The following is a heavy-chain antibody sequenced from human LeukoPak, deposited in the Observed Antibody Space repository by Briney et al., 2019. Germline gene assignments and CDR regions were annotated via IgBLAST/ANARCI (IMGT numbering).Heavy chain of an antibody. CDR1: GFSFSSYA. V-gene: IGHV3-23*01. CDR2: ISKSGDST. Sequence: GGSLRLSCAASGFSFSSYAMSWVRQAPGKGLEWVSAISKSGDSTFYADSVKGLFTISRDNSKNTLYLQMNSLRAEDTAVYYCAKGDIVVVPSPFDYWGQGTLVTVSS. D-gene: IGHD2-2*01. J-gene: IGHJ4*01. CDR3: AKGDIVVVPSPFDY.